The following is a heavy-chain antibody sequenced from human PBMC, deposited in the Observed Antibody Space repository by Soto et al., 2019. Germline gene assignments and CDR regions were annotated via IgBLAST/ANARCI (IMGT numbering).Heavy chain of an antibody. D-gene: IGHD1-26*01. J-gene: IGHJ4*02. Sequence: QVQLVQSGAEVKKPGASVKVSCKASGYTFTSYAMHWVRQAPGQRLEWMGWINAGNGNTKYSQKFQGRVTIIRDTSASTAYMELSSLRSEDTAVYYCARGASPLIDYWGQGTLVNVSS. CDR3: ARGASPLIDY. V-gene: IGHV1-3*01. CDR2: INAGNGNT. CDR1: GYTFTSYA.